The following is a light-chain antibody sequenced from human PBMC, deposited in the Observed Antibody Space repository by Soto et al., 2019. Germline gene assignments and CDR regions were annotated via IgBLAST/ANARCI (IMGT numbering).Light chain of an antibody. J-gene: IGKJ1*01. CDR2: GAS. V-gene: IGKV3-15*01. Sequence: EIVMTQSPATLSVSPGEGATLSCRASQSVSTNLAWYQQKPGQAPRLLIYGASTRATGIPARFSGSGSGTEFTLTISSLQSEHFAVYYCHQYGSSPRTFGQGTKVDIK. CDR1: QSVSTN. CDR3: HQYGSSPRT.